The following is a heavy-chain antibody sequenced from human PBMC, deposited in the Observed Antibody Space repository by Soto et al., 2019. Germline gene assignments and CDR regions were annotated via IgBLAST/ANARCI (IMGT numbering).Heavy chain of an antibody. J-gene: IGHJ6*02. Sequence: GGSLRLSCAASGFTFSSYGMHWVRQAPGKGLEWVAVIWYDGSNKYYADSVKGRFTISRDNSKNTLYLQMNSLRAEDTAVYYCASQYYDILTGLRGNYGMDVWGQGTTVTVSS. V-gene: IGHV3-33*01. CDR1: GFTFSSYG. CDR2: IWYDGSNK. D-gene: IGHD3-9*01. CDR3: ASQYYDILTGLRGNYGMDV.